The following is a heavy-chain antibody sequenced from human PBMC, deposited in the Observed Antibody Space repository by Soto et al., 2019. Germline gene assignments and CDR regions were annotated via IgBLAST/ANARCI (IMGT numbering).Heavy chain of an antibody. CDR1: GGSISSGGYS. D-gene: IGHD3-3*01. J-gene: IGHJ6*02. V-gene: IGHV4-30-2*01. CDR2: IYHSGST. CDR3: ARAGDDFWSGLYYYYGMDV. Sequence: PSETLSLTCAVSGGSISSGGYSWSWIRQPPGKGLEWIGYIYHSGSTYYNPSLKSRVTISVDRSKNQFSLKLSSVTAADTAVYYCARAGDDFWSGLYYYYGMDVWGQGTTVTV.